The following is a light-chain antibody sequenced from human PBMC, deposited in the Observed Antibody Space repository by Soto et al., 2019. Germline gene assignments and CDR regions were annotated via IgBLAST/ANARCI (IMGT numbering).Light chain of an antibody. V-gene: IGLV1-44*01. CDR2: SNN. Sequence: QSALTQPPSASGTPGQRITISCSGSSYNIGSHTVNWHQQVPGTAPKLLIYSNNERPSGVPDRFSGSKSGTSASLAISGLQSGDESDYYCAAWDDSLNGVIFGGGTKLTVL. CDR3: AAWDDSLNGVI. CDR1: SYNIGSHT. J-gene: IGLJ2*01.